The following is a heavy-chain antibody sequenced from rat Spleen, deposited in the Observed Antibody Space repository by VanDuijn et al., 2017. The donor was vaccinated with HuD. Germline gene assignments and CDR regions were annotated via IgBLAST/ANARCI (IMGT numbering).Heavy chain of an antibody. V-gene: IGHV5-7*01. D-gene: IGHD1-9*01. Sequence: EVQLVESGGGVVQPGRSLKLSCAASGFTFSDYYMAWVRQAPTKGLEWVATINYDGSSTNYRDSVKGRFTISRDNAKSTLYLQMDSLRSEDKATYYCARRHYGYTDYFDYWGQGVMVTVSS. CDR1: GFTFSDYY. J-gene: IGHJ2*01. CDR2: INYDGSST. CDR3: ARRHYGYTDYFDY.